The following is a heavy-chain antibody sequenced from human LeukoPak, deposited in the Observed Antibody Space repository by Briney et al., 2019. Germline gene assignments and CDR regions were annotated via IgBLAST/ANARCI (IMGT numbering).Heavy chain of an antibody. CDR3: AKEEAIVLMVYAMGY. V-gene: IGHV3-9*01. Sequence: GGSLRLSCAASGFTFDDYAMHWVRQAPGKGLEWVSGISWNSGSIGYADSVKGRFTISRDNAKNSLYLQMNSLRAEDTALYYCAKEEAIVLMVYAMGYWGQGTLATVSS. J-gene: IGHJ4*02. CDR2: ISWNSGSI. D-gene: IGHD2-8*01. CDR1: GFTFDDYA.